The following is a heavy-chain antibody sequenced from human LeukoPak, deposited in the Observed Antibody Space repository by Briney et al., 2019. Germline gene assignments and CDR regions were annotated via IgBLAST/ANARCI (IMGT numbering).Heavy chain of an antibody. J-gene: IGHJ4*02. CDR2: ISSSGSTI. D-gene: IGHD3-3*01. CDR1: GFTFSSYE. Sequence: PGGSLRLSCAASGFTFSSYEMNWVRQAPGKGLEWVSYISSSGSTIYYADSVKDRFTISRDNAKNSLYLQMNSLRAEDTAVYYCANSPFWSGYSPRDYWGQGTLVTVSS. CDR3: ANSPFWSGYSPRDY. V-gene: IGHV3-48*03.